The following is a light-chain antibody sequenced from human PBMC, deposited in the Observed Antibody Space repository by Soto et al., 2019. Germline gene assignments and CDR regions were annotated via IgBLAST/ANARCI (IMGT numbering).Light chain of an antibody. CDR1: QSVNND. J-gene: IGKJ1*01. CDR3: HQYHGWPWT. Sequence: IVLTQSPGTLSLSPGERATLSCRASQSVNNDYLAWYQQKPGQAPRLLIYDTSTRATGIPARFSGSGSGTEFTLTITGLQSEDSAIYYCHQYHGWPWTFGQGTKVDNK. V-gene: IGKV3-15*01. CDR2: DTS.